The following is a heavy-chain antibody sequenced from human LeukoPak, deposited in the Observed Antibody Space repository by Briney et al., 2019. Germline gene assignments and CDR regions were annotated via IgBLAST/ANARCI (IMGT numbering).Heavy chain of an antibody. V-gene: IGHV3-23*01. CDR3: AKDRGYYGSGSNGMDV. Sequence: GGSLRLSCAASGFTFNTYTINWVRQAPGKGLEWVSVISDSGGSTYYADSVKGRFTISRDNSKNTLYLQMNSLRDEDTAVYYCAKDRGYYGSGSNGMDVWGKGTTVTVSS. J-gene: IGHJ6*04. CDR2: ISDSGGST. CDR1: GFTFNTYT. D-gene: IGHD3-10*01.